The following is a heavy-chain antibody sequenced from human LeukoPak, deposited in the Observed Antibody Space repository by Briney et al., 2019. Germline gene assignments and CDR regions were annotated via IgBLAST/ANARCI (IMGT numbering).Heavy chain of an antibody. CDR3: ARVQSRLSWFDP. CDR1: GGSFSGYY. V-gene: IGHV4-34*01. J-gene: IGHJ5*02. CDR2: INRSGST. Sequence: TSETLSLTCAVYGGSFSGYYWSWIRQPPGKGLEWIGEINRSGSTNYNPSLKSRVTISVDTSKNQFSLKLSSVTAADTAVYYCARVQSRLSWFDPWGQGTLVTVSS.